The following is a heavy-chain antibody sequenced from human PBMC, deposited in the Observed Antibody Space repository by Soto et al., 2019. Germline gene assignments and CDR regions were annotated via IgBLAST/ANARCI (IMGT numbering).Heavy chain of an antibody. CDR3: ARASDIVLVPALTGYWFDP. V-gene: IGHV1-46*01. CDR2: INPSGGST. Sequence: GASVKVSCKASGYTFTSYYMHWVRQAPGQGLEWMGIINPSGGSTSYAQKFQGRVTMTRDTSTSTVYMELSSLRSEDTAVYYRARASDIVLVPALTGYWFDPWGQGTLVTVSS. J-gene: IGHJ5*02. CDR1: GYTFTSYY. D-gene: IGHD2-2*01.